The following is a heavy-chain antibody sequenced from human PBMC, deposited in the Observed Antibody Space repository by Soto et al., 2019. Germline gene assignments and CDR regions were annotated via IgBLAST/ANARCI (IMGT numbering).Heavy chain of an antibody. CDR2: ISSSSSDT. CDR3: ARGKSGVKSDFDY. CDR1: GFTFSDYY. J-gene: IGHJ4*02. D-gene: IGHD7-27*01. Sequence: QVQLVESGGGLVKPGGSLRLSCAASGFTFSDYYMSWIRQAPGKGLEWVSYISSSSSDTNYADSVKGRFTISRDNAKNSLYLQMDSLRAEGTAVYYCARGKSGVKSDFDYWGQGTLVTVSS. V-gene: IGHV3-11*06.